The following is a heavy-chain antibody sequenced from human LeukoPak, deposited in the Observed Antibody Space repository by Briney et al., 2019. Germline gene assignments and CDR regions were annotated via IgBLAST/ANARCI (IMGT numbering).Heavy chain of an antibody. D-gene: IGHD3-10*01. J-gene: IGHJ5*01. CDR3: AGGGGWFDS. CDR2: IYYIGST. CDR1: GGPISSYY. Sequence: SKTLSLTCTVSGGPISSYYWSWIRQPPGKGLEWIGYIYYIGSTNYNPSLKSRVTMSLDTSKTQFSLKLSSVTAADTAVYYCAGGGGWFDSWGQGTLVTVSS. V-gene: IGHV4-59*01.